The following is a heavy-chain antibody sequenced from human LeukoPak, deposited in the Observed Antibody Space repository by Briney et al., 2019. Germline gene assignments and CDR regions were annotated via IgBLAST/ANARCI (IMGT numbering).Heavy chain of an antibody. J-gene: IGHJ4*02. CDR2: ISYDGSNK. D-gene: IGHD5-12*01. CDR3: ARGGGYAWDY. Sequence: GGSLRVSCAASGFTFSDYGVHWVRQAPGKGVEWVAVISYDGSNKYYADSVKGRFTISRDNSKNTVFLQMNSLRADDTAVYYCARGGGYAWDYWGQGTLVTVSS. CDR1: GFTFSDYG. V-gene: IGHV3-30*03.